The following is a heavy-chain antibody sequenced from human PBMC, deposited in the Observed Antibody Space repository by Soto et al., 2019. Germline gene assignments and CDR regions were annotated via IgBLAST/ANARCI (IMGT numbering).Heavy chain of an antibody. J-gene: IGHJ4*02. CDR2: IYYSGST. CDR3: ASGGYSYGLFFDY. V-gene: IGHV4-31*03. Sequence: SETLSLTCTVSGGSISSGGYYWSWIRQHPGKGLEWIGYIYYSGSTYYNPSLKSRVTISVDTSKNQFSLKLSSVTAADTAVYYCASGGYSYGLFFDYWGQGTLVTVSS. CDR1: GGSISSGGYY. D-gene: IGHD5-18*01.